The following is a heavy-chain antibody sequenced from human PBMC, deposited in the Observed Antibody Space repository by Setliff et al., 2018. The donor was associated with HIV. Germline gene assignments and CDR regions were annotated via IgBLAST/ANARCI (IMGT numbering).Heavy chain of an antibody. CDR3: ARAPGVTPFDH. Sequence: PSETLSLTCTVSGGSISSGGCYWSWIRQHPEKGLEWLGYVYYNGDTYYNPSLKSRVTLSVDTSKNQFSLNLSSVTAADTAVYYCARAPGVTPFDHWGPGTLVTVSS. CDR2: VYYNGDT. V-gene: IGHV4-31*03. D-gene: IGHD2-21*02. J-gene: IGHJ4*02. CDR1: GGSISSGGCY.